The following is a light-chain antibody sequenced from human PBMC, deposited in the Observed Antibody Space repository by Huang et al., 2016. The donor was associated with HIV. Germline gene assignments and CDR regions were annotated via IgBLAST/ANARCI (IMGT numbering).Light chain of an antibody. CDR3: QQYNNWPFT. Sequence: EIVMTQSPATLSVSPGERATLSCRASRSVSSALAWYQQKPGQAPRLLIYGASTRATGLPDRFSGSGSGTEFTLTISSLQSEDFAVYYCQQYNNWPFTFGPGTKVDVK. CDR1: RSVSSA. V-gene: IGKV3-15*01. CDR2: GAS. J-gene: IGKJ3*01.